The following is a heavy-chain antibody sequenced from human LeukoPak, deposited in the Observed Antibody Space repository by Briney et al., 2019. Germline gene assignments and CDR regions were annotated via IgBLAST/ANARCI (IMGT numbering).Heavy chain of an antibody. V-gene: IGHV4-39*07. J-gene: IGHJ4*02. CDR1: GGSINSITNY. CDR2: IYYSGST. Sequence: SETLSLTCTVSGGSINSITNYWGWIRQPPGKGLEWIGSIYYSGSTYYNPSLKSRVTISIDTSKNQFSLKLNSLTAADTAVYYCARGWADYGDYFDYWGQGTLVTVSS. CDR3: ARGWADYGDYFDY. D-gene: IGHD4-17*01.